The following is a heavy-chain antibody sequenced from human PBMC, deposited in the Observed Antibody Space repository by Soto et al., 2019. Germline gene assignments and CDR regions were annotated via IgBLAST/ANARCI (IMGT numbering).Heavy chain of an antibody. D-gene: IGHD3-10*02. CDR3: AIVRVADSSLDH. J-gene: IGHJ4*02. V-gene: IGHV3-30*03. CDR1: GFIFSNYG. CDR2: ISYDGSDI. Sequence: QVQLVESGGGVVQPGRSLRLSCVGSGFIFSNYGMHWVRHAPGKGLEWVAFISYDGSDILYADSVKGRFTISRDNSKSTLFLHMNRTTAEDTAIYFCAIVRVADSSLDHWGQGTLVTVSS.